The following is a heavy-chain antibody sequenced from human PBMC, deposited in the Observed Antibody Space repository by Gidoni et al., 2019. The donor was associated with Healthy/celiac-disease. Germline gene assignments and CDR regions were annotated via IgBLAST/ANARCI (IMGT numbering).Heavy chain of an antibody. CDR3: ASSRGDFDWFPRDYFDY. D-gene: IGHD3-9*01. J-gene: IGHJ4*02. CDR1: GFPSISYA. Sequence: EVQLLESGGGVVQPGGSLRLSSAASGFPSISYAMSWVRPAPGKGLGWVAAISGSGGSTYYADSVKCRFTISRDNSKNTLYLQMNSLRAEDTAVYYCASSRGDFDWFPRDYFDYWGQGTLVTVSS. V-gene: IGHV3-23*01. CDR2: ISGSGGST.